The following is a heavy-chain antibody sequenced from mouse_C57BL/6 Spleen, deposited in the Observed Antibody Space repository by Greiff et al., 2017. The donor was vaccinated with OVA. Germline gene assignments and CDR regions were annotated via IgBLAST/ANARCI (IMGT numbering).Heavy chain of an antibody. Sequence: QVQLQQPGTELVKPGASVKLSCKASGYTFTSYWMHWVKQRPGQGLEWIGNINPSNGGTNYNEKLKRKATLTVDKSSSTAYMQLSSLTSEDSAVYYCARWVGRYYFDYWGQGTTLTVSS. D-gene: IGHD4-1*01. V-gene: IGHV1-53*01. CDR3: ARWVGRYYFDY. CDR2: INPSNGGT. CDR1: GYTFTSYW. J-gene: IGHJ2*01.